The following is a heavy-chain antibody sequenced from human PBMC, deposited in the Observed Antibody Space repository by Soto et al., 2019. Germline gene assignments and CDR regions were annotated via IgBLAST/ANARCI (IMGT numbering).Heavy chain of an antibody. J-gene: IGHJ4*02. V-gene: IGHV4-59*06. CDR1: GGSISGYH. CDR2: VYYSGST. CDR3: ARSPLGVTTTLDY. D-gene: IGHD4-4*01. Sequence: PSETLSLTCSVSGGSISGYHWNWIRQPAGKGLEWIGYVYYSGSTYYNPSLKSRVTISVDTSKNQFSLKLSSVTAADTAVYYCARSPLGVTTTLDYWGQGTLVTVSS.